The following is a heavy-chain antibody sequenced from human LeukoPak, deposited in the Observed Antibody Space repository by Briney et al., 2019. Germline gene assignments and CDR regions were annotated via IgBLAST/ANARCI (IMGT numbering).Heavy chain of an antibody. CDR2: IYYSGST. J-gene: IGHJ4*02. Sequence: PSETLSLTCTLSGGSISSYYWSWIRQPPGKGLEWIGYIYYSGSTNYNPSLKSRVTISVDTSKNQFSLKLSSVTAADTAVYYCARHGAGIVVVVAATFDYWGQGTLVTVSS. CDR3: ARHGAGIVVVVAATFDY. V-gene: IGHV4-59*08. CDR1: GGSISSYY. D-gene: IGHD2-15*01.